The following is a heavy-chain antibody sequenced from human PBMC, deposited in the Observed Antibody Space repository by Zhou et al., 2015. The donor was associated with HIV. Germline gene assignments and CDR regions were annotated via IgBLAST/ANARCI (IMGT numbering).Heavy chain of an antibody. J-gene: IGHJ3*01. V-gene: IGHV1-69*06. D-gene: IGHD3-16*01. CDR3: ARSSVNHDYAFDL. CDR2: ITPMFETQ. Sequence: QVQLVQSGVEVKKPGSSVKVSCKANGGTFSGSDISWVRQAPGQGLEWMGTITPMFETQTYAERFRARLTITVDKSTSAAYMELSRLTSEDAAEYFCARSSVNHDYAFDLWGQGTKVIVSS. CDR1: GGTFSGSD.